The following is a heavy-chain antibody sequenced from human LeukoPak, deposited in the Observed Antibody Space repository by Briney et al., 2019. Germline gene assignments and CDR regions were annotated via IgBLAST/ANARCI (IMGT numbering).Heavy chain of an antibody. V-gene: IGHV3-53*01. CDR2: IYSGGST. Sequence: GGSLRLSCEASGFIFSSYGFHWVRQAPGKGLEWVSVIYSGGSTYYADSVKGRFTISRDNSKNTLYLQMNSLRAEDTAVYYCARAQYYDSSGYYYRYYFDYWGQGTLVTVSS. CDR3: ARAQYYDSSGYYYRYYFDY. J-gene: IGHJ4*02. CDR1: GFIFSSYG. D-gene: IGHD3-22*01.